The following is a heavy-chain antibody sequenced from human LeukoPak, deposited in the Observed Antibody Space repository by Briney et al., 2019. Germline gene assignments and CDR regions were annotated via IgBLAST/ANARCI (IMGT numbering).Heavy chain of an antibody. Sequence: HGGSLRLSCVASGLTFRNHGQQWVPQAPCRGLESVSLIGYDESNKYYADSVKGRFTTSRDNSKNTLYLQMNSLRVDDTAVYYCANSSFQAWGQGTLVTVSS. J-gene: IGHJ5*02. D-gene: IGHD2-15*01. CDR1: GLTFRNHG. CDR2: IGYDESNK. V-gene: IGHV3-30*02. CDR3: ANSSFQA.